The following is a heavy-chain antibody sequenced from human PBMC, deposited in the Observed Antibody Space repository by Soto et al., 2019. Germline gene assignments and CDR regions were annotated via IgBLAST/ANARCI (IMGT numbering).Heavy chain of an antibody. CDR3: ARRDRNGGYYDY. CDR1: GFTFSDYW. D-gene: IGHD2-8*01. Sequence: EVHLVESGGALVQPGGSLRLSCAASGFTFSDYWMHCVRQPPGKGPECVSRISGDGSATNYANFVKGRFTISRDNAKNTLYLEMNSLRSDDTAVYYCARRDRNGGYYDYWGQGTLVTVSS. J-gene: IGHJ4*02. CDR2: ISGDGSAT. V-gene: IGHV3-74*01.